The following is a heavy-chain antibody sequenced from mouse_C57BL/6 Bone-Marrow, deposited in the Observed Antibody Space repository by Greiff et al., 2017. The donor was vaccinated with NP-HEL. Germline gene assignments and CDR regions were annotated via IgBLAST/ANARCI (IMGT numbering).Heavy chain of an antibody. J-gene: IGHJ1*03. Sequence: VQLKQSGPELVKPGASVKMSCKASGYTFTDYNMHWVKQSHGKSLEWIGYINPNNGGTSYNQKFKGKATLTVNKSSSTAYMELRSLTSEDSAVYYCASDWYFDGWGTGTTVTVAS. CDR2: INPNNGGT. V-gene: IGHV1-22*01. CDR1: GYTFTDYN. CDR3: ASDWYFDG.